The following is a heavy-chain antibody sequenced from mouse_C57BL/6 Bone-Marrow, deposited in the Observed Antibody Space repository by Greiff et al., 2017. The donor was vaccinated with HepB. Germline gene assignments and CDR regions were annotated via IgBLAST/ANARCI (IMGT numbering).Heavy chain of an antibody. Sequence: EVQLQQSGPVLVKPGASVKMSCKASGYTFTDYYMNWVKQSHGKSLEWIGVINPYNGGTSYNQKFKGKATLTVDKSSSTAYMELNSLTSEDSAVYYCARYYDGYAYYFDYWGQGTTLTVSS. J-gene: IGHJ2*01. CDR1: GYTFTDYY. CDR2: INPYNGGT. V-gene: IGHV1-19*01. CDR3: ARYYDGYAYYFDY. D-gene: IGHD2-3*01.